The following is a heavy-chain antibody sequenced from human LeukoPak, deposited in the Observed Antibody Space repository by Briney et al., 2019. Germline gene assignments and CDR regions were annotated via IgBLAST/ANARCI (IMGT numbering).Heavy chain of an antibody. D-gene: IGHD3-10*01. V-gene: IGHV4-34*01. CDR1: GGSFSGYY. CDR3: VVLFRRGSGSYYIDY. Sequence: SETLSLTCAVYGGSFSGYYWSWIRQPPGKGLEWIGEINRSGSTNYNPSLKSRVTISVDTSKNQFSLKLRSVTAADTAAYYCVVLFRRGSGSYYIDYWGQGALVTVSS. CDR2: INRSGST. J-gene: IGHJ4*02.